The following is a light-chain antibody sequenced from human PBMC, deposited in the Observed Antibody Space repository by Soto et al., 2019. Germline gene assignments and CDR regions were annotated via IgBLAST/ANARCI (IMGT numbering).Light chain of an antibody. V-gene: IGKV3-20*01. J-gene: IGKJ1*01. CDR1: QSVSSNY. CDR3: QQYGSSPQT. CDR2: AAS. Sequence: EIVLTQSPGILSLSPGERATLSCRASQSVSSNYLAWFQQKPGQAPRLLIYAASSRATGIPDRFSGSGSGTDFTLTISRLEPEDFAVYYCQQYGSSPQTFGQGTKVDIK.